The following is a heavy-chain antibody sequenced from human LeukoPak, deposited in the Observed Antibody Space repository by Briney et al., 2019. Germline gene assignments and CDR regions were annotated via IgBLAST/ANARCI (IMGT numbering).Heavy chain of an antibody. V-gene: IGHV1-24*01. Sequence: ASVKVSCKVSGYTLTELSMHWVRQAPGKGLEWMGGFDPEDGETIYAQKFQGRVTMTEDTSTDTAYMELSSLRSEDTAVYYCTRAKVVAAIHRRYYFDYWGQGTLVTVSS. CDR3: TRAKVVAAIHRRYYFDY. CDR2: FDPEDGET. J-gene: IGHJ4*02. D-gene: IGHD2-15*01. CDR1: GYTLTELS.